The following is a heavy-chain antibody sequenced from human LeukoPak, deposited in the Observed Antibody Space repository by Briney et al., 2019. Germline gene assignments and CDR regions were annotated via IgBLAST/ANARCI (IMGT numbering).Heavy chain of an antibody. D-gene: IGHD6-19*01. CDR1: GGTFSSYA. CDR2: IIPIFGTA. J-gene: IGHJ4*02. CDR3: ARVMVAGTGSHDY. Sequence: SVKVSCKASGGTFSSYAISWVRQAPGQGLEWMGGIIPIFGTANYAQKFQGRVTITADESTSTAYMELSSLRSEDTAVYYCARVMVAGTGSHDYWGQGTLVTVSS. V-gene: IGHV1-69*13.